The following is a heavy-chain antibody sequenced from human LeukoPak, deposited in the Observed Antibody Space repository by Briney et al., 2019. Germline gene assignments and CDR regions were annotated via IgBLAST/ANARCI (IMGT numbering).Heavy chain of an antibody. V-gene: IGHV3-30*02. D-gene: IGHD3-3*01. Sequence: GGSLRLSCAASAFTFSTYGMHWVRQAPGKGLEWVAFIRFDGSDAYYADSVKGRLTMSRDNSKNTLFLQMHSLRPEDTAVYYCAKDGFDFWGAFPRYSYYIAVWGQGTTVTVSS. CDR1: AFTFSTYG. CDR3: AKDGFDFWGAFPRYSYYIAV. J-gene: IGHJ6*02. CDR2: IRFDGSDA.